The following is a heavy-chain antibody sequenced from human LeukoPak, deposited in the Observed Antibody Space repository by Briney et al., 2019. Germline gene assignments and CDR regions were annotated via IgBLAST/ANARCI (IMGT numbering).Heavy chain of an antibody. CDR2: IYYSGST. CDR1: GGSISSSSYY. D-gene: IGHD2-2*01. CDR3: TGKAGSTSPMDV. Sequence: PSETLSLTCTVSGGSISSSSYYWGWIRQPPGKGLEWIGSIYYSGSTYYNPSLKSRATISVDTSKNHFSLKLRSVTAADTAVYYCTGKAGSTSPMDVWGKGTTVTISS. V-gene: IGHV4-39*01. J-gene: IGHJ6*04.